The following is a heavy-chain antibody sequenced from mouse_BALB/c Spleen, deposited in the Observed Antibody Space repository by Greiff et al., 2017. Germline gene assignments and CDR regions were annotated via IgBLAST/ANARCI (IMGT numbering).Heavy chain of an antibody. CDR3: ARSGWLLPLFDY. CDR1: GFNIKDTY. D-gene: IGHD2-3*01. V-gene: IGHV14-3*02. CDR2: IDPANGNT. J-gene: IGHJ2*01. Sequence: EVQLQQSGAELVKPGASVKLSCTASGFNIKDTYMHWVKQRPEQGLEWIGRIDPANGNTKYDPKFQGKATITADTSSNTAYLQLSSLTSEDTAVYYCARSGWLLPLFDYWGQGTTLTVSS.